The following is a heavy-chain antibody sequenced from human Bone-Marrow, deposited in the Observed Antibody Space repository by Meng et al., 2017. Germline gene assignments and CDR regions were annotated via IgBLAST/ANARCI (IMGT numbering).Heavy chain of an antibody. CDR3: ATGRAPYLIAARPVDYYYGMDV. CDR1: GYTLTELS. J-gene: IGHJ6*02. D-gene: IGHD6-6*01. Sequence: ASVKVSCKVSGYTLTELSMHWVRQAPGKGLEWMGGFDPEDGETIYAQKFQGRVTMTEDTSTDTAYMELSSLRSEDTAVYYCATGRAPYLIAARPVDYYYGMDVWGQGTTVT. V-gene: IGHV1-24*01. CDR2: FDPEDGET.